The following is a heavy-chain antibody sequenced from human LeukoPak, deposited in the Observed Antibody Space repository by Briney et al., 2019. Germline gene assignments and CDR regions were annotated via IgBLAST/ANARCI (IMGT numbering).Heavy chain of an antibody. D-gene: IGHD6-13*01. J-gene: IGHJ4*02. V-gene: IGHV3-7*01. Sequence: GGSLRLSCAASGFTFSSYWMSWVRQAPGKGLEWVANIKLDGSEKYYVDSVKGRFTISRDNAKNSLYLQMWSLRAEDTAMYYCAGDSPHSSSFAYDYWRQGTLVTVSS. CDR1: GFTFSSYW. CDR2: IKLDGSEK. CDR3: AGDSPHSSSFAYDY.